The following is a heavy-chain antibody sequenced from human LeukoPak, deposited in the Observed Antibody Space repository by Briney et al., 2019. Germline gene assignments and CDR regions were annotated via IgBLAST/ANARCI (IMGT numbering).Heavy chain of an antibody. J-gene: IGHJ4*02. CDR1: RDTISIYV. V-gene: IGHV3-23*01. CDR2: ISMSGGST. CDR3: AKDVVPAAI. Sequence: SGGSLRLSCALSRDTISIYVMSWVRQAPGKGLEWVSGISMSGGSTYYADSVKGRFTISRDNSKNTRYLQMNSLRAEDTAMYHCAKDVVPAAIWGQGTRVTVSS. D-gene: IGHD2-2*01.